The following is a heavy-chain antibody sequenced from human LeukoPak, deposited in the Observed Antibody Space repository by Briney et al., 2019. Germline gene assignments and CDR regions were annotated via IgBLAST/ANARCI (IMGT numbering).Heavy chain of an antibody. V-gene: IGHV3-33*01. D-gene: IGHD2-15*01. Sequence: GGSLSLSCVASEYTFSSYGMHWVRQAPGKGLEWVAVIWYDGSVQYYADSVKGRFTISRDNSKNTLHLQMNSLRAEDTAVYYCARVAGLRRPMDVWGQGTTVTVAS. J-gene: IGHJ6*02. CDR2: IWYDGSVQ. CDR1: EYTFSSYG. CDR3: ARVAGLRRPMDV.